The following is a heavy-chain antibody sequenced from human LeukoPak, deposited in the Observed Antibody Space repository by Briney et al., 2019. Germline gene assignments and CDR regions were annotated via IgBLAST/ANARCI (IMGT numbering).Heavy chain of an antibody. Sequence: SGGSLRLSCAASGFTFSSYSMNWVRQAPGKGLEWVSSISSSSSYIYYADSVKGRFTISRDNAKNSLYLQTNSLRAEDTAVYYCAREELLANFDYWGQGTLVTVSS. J-gene: IGHJ4*02. V-gene: IGHV3-21*01. CDR2: ISSSSSYI. D-gene: IGHD1-26*01. CDR1: GFTFSSYS. CDR3: AREELLANFDY.